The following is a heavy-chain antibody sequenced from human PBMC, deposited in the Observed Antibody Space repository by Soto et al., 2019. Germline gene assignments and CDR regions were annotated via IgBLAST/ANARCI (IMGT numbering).Heavy chain of an antibody. Sequence: QVQLQESGPGLVKPSQTLSLTCTVSGGSISSGGYYWSWIRQHPGKGREWIGYIHYSGSHYYNPTLKSRVTKAVDPSKKQCPLKLSSVTAADTAVYYCAREVYGGNYRFDYWSQGTLVTVSS. J-gene: IGHJ4*02. D-gene: IGHD4-17*01. CDR3: AREVYGGNYRFDY. V-gene: IGHV4-31*03. CDR1: GGSISSGGYY. CDR2: IHYSGSH.